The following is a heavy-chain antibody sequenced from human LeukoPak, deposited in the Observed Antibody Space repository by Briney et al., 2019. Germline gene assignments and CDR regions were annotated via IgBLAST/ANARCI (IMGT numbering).Heavy chain of an antibody. CDR3: ARERLIYPGARKLAFDY. CDR2: IYYSGST. Sequence: SETLSLTCTVSGGSISSSSYYWGWIRQPPGKGLEWIGSIYYSGSTYYNPSLKSRVTISVDTSKNQFSLKLSSVTAADTAVYYCARERLIYPGARKLAFDYWGQGTLVTVSS. J-gene: IGHJ4*02. D-gene: IGHD1-26*01. CDR1: GGSISSSSYY. V-gene: IGHV4-39*02.